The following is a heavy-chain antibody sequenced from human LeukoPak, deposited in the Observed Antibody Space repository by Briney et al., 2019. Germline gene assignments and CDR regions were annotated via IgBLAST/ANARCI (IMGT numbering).Heavy chain of an antibody. Sequence: GGSLRLSCAASGFTFSSYEMNWVRQAPGKGLEWVSYISSSGSTIYYADSVKGRFTISRDNAKNSLYLQMNSLRAEDTAVYYCARGYCSSTSCFGFFWYWGQETLVAVSS. CDR3: ARGYCSSTSCFGFFWY. J-gene: IGHJ4*02. V-gene: IGHV3-48*03. CDR2: ISSSGSTI. CDR1: GFTFSSYE. D-gene: IGHD2-2*01.